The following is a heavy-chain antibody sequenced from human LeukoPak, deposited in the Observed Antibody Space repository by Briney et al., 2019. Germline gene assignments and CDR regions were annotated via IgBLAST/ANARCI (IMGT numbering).Heavy chain of an antibody. Sequence: SETLSLTCTVSGGSISSSSYYWGWIRQPPGKGLEWIGSIYYSGSTYYNPSLKSRVTISVDTSKNQFSLKLSSVTAEDTAVYYCARDNAGFDYWGQGTLVTVSS. J-gene: IGHJ4*02. V-gene: IGHV4-39*07. CDR1: GGSISSSSYY. CDR3: ARDNAGFDY. CDR2: IYYSGST.